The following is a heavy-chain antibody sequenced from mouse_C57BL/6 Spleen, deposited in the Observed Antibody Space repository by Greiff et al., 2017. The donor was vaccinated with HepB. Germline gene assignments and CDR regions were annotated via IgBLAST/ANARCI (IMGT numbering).Heavy chain of an antibody. CDR3: VRPIPLIYEHDGHYYAMDY. Sequence: DVKLVESGGGLVQPKGSLKLSCAASGFSFNTYAMNWVRQAPGKGLEWVARIRSKSNNYATYYADSVKDRFTISRDDSESMLYLQMNNLKTEDTAMYYCVRPIPLIYEHDGHYYAMDYWGQGTSVTVSS. CDR1: GFSFNTYA. D-gene: IGHD2-4*01. V-gene: IGHV10-1*01. J-gene: IGHJ4*01. CDR2: IRSKSNNYAT.